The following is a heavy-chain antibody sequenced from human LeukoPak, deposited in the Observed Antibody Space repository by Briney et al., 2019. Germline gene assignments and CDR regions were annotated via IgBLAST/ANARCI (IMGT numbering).Heavy chain of an antibody. CDR2: INHSGST. CDR1: GGSFSGYY. J-gene: IGHJ3*02. V-gene: IGHV4-34*01. Sequence: SETLSLTCAVYGGSFSGYYWSWIRQPPGKGLEWIGEINHSGSTNYNPSLKSRVTISVDTSKNQFSLKLSSATAADTAVYYCARRQNDAFDIWGQGTMVTVSS. CDR3: ARRQNDAFDI.